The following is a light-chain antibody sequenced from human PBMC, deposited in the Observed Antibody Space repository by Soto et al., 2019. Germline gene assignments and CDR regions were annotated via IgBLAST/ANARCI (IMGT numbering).Light chain of an antibody. CDR1: QDISNY. CDR2: DAS. Sequence: DIQMTQSPSSLSASIGDRVTITCQASQDISNYLNWYQQKPGKAPKLLIYDASNLETGVPSRFSGSGSGTDFTFTISSLQPEDIATYYCQQYDNPITFGQRTVLEI. CDR3: QQYDNPIT. J-gene: IGKJ5*01. V-gene: IGKV1-33*01.